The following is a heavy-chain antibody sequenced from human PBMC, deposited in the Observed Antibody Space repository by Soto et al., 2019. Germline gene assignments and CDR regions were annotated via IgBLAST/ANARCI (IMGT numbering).Heavy chain of an antibody. CDR3: ARDRAKRVVGPGATRGWLDS. D-gene: IGHD2-2*01. CDR2: IIPILGIA. V-gene: IGHV1-69*04. Sequence: GASVKVSCKASGGTFSSYTISWVRQAPGQGLEWMGRIIPILGIANYAQKFQGRVTITADKSTSAAYMELSSLRSEDTAVYYCARDRAKRVVGPGATRGWLDSWGQGTLVTVAS. CDR1: GGTFSSYT. J-gene: IGHJ4*02.